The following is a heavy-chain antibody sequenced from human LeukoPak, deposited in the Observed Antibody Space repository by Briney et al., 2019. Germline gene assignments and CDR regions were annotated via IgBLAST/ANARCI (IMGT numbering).Heavy chain of an antibody. CDR3: VKGGIAAADNYFDY. J-gene: IGHJ4*02. CDR1: GFTFRSYA. D-gene: IGHD6-13*01. CDR2: ISGNGDST. Sequence: GGSLRLSCSASGFTFRSYAMHWVRQAPGKGLEYVSAISGNGDSTYYADSAKGTFTISRDNSKNTLYLQMSSLRAEDTAVYYCVKGGIAAADNYFDYWGQGTLVTVSS. V-gene: IGHV3-64D*06.